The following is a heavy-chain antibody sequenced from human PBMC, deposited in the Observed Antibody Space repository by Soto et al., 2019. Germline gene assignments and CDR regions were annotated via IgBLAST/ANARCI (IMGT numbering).Heavy chain of an antibody. Sequence: SETLSLTCTVSGGSISSGGYYWSWIRQHPGKGLEWIGYIYYSGGTYYNPSLKSRVTISVDTSKNQFSLKLSSVTAADTAVYYCASYGALYGSDYWGQGTLVTVSS. CDR2: IYYSGGT. J-gene: IGHJ4*02. V-gene: IGHV4-31*03. CDR1: GGSISSGGYY. CDR3: ASYGALYGSDY. D-gene: IGHD3-10*01.